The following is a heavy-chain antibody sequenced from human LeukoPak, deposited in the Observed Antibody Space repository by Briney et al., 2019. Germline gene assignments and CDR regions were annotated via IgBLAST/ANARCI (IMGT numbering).Heavy chain of an antibody. CDR3: ARPLGFITALHDAFDI. Sequence: GGSLRLSCAASGFTFSSYGMNWVRQAPGKGLEWVSSISSSSSYIYYADSVKGRFTISRDNAKNSLYLQMNSLRAEDTAVYCCARPLGFITALHDAFDIWGQGTMVTVSS. J-gene: IGHJ3*02. V-gene: IGHV3-21*01. CDR2: ISSSSSYI. CDR1: GFTFSSYG. D-gene: IGHD6-13*01.